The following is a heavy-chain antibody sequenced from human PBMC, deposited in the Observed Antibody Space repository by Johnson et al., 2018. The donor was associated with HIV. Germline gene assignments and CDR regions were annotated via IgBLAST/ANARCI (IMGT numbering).Heavy chain of an antibody. D-gene: IGHD6-6*01. CDR3: AKDKEYSSSPGAFDI. V-gene: IGHV3-9*01. J-gene: IGHJ3*02. Sequence: EVQLVESGGGLVQPGRSLRLSCAASGFTFDDYAMHWVRQAPGKGLEWVSGISWNSGSIGYADSVKGRFTISRDNSKNTLYLQMNSLRAEDTAVYYCAKDKEYSSSPGAFDIWGQGTMVTVSS. CDR1: GFTFDDYA. CDR2: ISWNSGSI.